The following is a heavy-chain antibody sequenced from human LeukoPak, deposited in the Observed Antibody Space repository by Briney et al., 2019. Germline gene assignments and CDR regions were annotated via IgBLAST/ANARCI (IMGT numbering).Heavy chain of an antibody. CDR1: GGSISSYY. J-gene: IGHJ4*02. CDR3: ARGKYQLLRDYYFDY. Sequence: SETLSLXCTVSGGSISSYYWSWIRQPPGKGLEWIGYIYYSGSTNYNPSLESRVTISVDTSKNQFSQKLSSVTAADTAVYYCARGKYQLLRDYYFDYWGQGTLVTVSS. V-gene: IGHV4-59*01. D-gene: IGHD2-2*01. CDR2: IYYSGST.